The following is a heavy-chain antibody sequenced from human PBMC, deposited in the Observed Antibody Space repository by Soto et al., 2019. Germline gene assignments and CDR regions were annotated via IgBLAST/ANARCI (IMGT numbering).Heavy chain of an antibody. D-gene: IGHD6-6*01. V-gene: IGHV3-7*05. J-gene: IGHJ4*02. CDR2: IKQDGNEK. CDR3: ARVASIAAFY. Sequence: GGSLRLSCAASGFTFSNYWMSWVRQAQGKGLEWVANIKQDGNEKYYVDSVKGRFIISRDNAKNSLYLQMNSLRVDDTAVYYCARVASIAAFYWGQGTLVTVSS. CDR1: GFTFSNYW.